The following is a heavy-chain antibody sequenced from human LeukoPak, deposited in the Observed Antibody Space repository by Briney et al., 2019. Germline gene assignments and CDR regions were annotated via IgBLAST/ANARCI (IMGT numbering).Heavy chain of an antibody. CDR2: IYHSGST. V-gene: IGHV4-30-2*01. J-gene: IGHJ4*02. CDR1: GGSISSGGYY. D-gene: IGHD6-6*01. CDR3: ARAHIAARLSL. Sequence: PSETLSLTCTVSGGSISSGGYYWSWIRQPPGKGLEWIGYIYHSGSTYYNPSLKSRVTISVDRSKNQFSLKLSSVTAADTAVYYCARAHIAARLSLWGQGTLVTVSS.